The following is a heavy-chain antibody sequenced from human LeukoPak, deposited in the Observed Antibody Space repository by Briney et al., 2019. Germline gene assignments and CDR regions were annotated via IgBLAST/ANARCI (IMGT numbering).Heavy chain of an antibody. V-gene: IGHV4-34*01. J-gene: IGHJ4*02. Sequence: PSETLSLTCAVYGGSFSGYYWSWIRQPPGKGPEWIGEINHSGSTNYNPSLKSRVTISVDTSKNQFSLKLSSVTAADTAVYYCARLSRGYWGQGTLVTVSS. CDR3: ARLSRGY. CDR2: INHSGST. CDR1: GGSFSGYY.